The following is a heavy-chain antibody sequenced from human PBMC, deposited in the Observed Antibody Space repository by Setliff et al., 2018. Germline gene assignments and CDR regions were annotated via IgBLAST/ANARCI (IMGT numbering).Heavy chain of an antibody. Sequence: GGSLRLSCEASGFSFRDAWMIWVRQPPGKGLEWVGRIKTRGEGGTTDYAASVQGRFTISREDSKDTVYLQMYSLKTEDTAVYYCATRGSTGWYHDYWGQGTLVTVSS. D-gene: IGHD6-19*01. V-gene: IGHV3-15*01. CDR3: ATRGSTGWYHDY. J-gene: IGHJ4*02. CDR2: IKTRGEGGTT. CDR1: GFSFRDAW.